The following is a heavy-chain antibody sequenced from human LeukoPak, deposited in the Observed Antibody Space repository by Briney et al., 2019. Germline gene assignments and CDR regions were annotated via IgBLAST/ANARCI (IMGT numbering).Heavy chain of an antibody. CDR1: GGSISGGSYY. CDR3: AREDYYDSSGYFAEYFQH. CDR2: IYTSGST. D-gene: IGHD3-22*01. V-gene: IGHV4-61*02. Sequence: SQTLSLTCTGSGGSISGGSYYWSWIRQPAGKGLEWIGRIYTSGSTNYNPSLKSRVTISVDTSKNQFSLKLSSVTAADTAVYYCAREDYYDSSGYFAEYFQHWGQGTLVTVSS. J-gene: IGHJ1*01.